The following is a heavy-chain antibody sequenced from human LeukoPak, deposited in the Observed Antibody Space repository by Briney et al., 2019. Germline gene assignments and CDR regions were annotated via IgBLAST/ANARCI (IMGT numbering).Heavy chain of an antibody. CDR3: ARGGGEERVYYYYYMDV. Sequence: SETPSLTCTVSGGSISSYYWSWIRRPAGKGLEWIGRIYTSGSTNYNPSLKSRVTMSVDTSKNQFSLKLSSVTAADTAVYYCARGGGEERVYYYYYMDVWGKGTTVTVSS. J-gene: IGHJ6*03. V-gene: IGHV4-4*07. CDR1: GGSISSYY. D-gene: IGHD3-10*01. CDR2: IYTSGST.